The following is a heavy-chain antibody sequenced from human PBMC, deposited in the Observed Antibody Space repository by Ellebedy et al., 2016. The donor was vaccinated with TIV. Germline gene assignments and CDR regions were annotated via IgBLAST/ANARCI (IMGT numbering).Heavy chain of an antibody. CDR1: GGSISSSSYY. CDR2: IYYSGST. V-gene: IGHV4-39*01. Sequence: GSLRLXXTVSGGSISSSSYYWGWIRQPPGKGLEWIGSIYYSGSTYYNPSLKSRVTISVDTSKNQFSLKLSSVTAADTAVYYCAQIDYWGQGTLVTVSS. CDR3: AQIDY. J-gene: IGHJ4*02.